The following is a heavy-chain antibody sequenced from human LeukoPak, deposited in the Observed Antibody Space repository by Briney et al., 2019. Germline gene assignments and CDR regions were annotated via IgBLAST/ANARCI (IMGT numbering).Heavy chain of an antibody. CDR3: ATGDSYSSGWYYFDY. Sequence: ASVKVSCKGSGYTHTELSMHGVGQAAGKGVEWMGGFDPEDGETIYAQKFQGRVTMTEDTSTDTAYMELSSLRSEDMAVYYCATGDSYSSGWYYFDYWGQGTLVTVSS. J-gene: IGHJ4*02. V-gene: IGHV1-24*01. D-gene: IGHD6-19*01. CDR2: FDPEDGET. CDR1: GYTHTELS.